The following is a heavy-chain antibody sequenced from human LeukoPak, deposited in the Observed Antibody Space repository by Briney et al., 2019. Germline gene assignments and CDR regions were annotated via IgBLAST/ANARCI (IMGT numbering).Heavy chain of an antibody. Sequence: GGSLRLSCAASGFTFSGSAMHWVRQASGKGLEWVGRIRSKANSYATAYAASVKGRFTISRDDSKNTAYLQMNSLKTEDTAVYYCTRGSVDTAMITPPDYWGQGTLVTVSS. CDR1: GFTFSGSA. V-gene: IGHV3-73*01. CDR2: IRSKANSYAT. D-gene: IGHD5-18*01. CDR3: TRGSVDTAMITPPDY. J-gene: IGHJ4*02.